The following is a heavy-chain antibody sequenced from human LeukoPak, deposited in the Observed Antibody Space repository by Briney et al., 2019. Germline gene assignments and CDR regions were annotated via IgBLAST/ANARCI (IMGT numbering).Heavy chain of an antibody. J-gene: IGHJ4*02. CDR3: ARDCGADCYSHYFDY. D-gene: IGHD2-21*02. CDR2: ISSSSSYI. Sequence: PGGSLRLSCAASGFTFSSYSMNWVRQAPGKGLEWVSSISSSSSYIYYADSVKGRFTISRDNAKNSLYLQMNSLRAEDTAVYYCARDCGADCYSHYFDYWGQGTLVTVSS. V-gene: IGHV3-21*01. CDR1: GFTFSSYS.